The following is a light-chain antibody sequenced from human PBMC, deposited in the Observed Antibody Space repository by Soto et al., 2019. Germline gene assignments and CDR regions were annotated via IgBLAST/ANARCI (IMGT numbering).Light chain of an antibody. CDR2: GNS. CDR1: SSNIGAGYD. CDR3: QSYDSSLSGWV. Sequence: QLVLTQPPSVSGAPGQRVTISCTGSSSNIGAGYDVHWYQQLPGTAPKLLIYGNSNRPSGVPDRFSGSKSGTSASLAITGLQAEDESDYGCQSYDSSLSGWVFGGGTKLTVL. V-gene: IGLV1-40*01. J-gene: IGLJ3*02.